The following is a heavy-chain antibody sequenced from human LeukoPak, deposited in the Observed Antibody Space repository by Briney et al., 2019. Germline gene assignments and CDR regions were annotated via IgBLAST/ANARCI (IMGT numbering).Heavy chain of an antibody. Sequence: SETLSLTCTVSGYSISSGYYWGWIRQPPGKGREWIGSMYDSVSTYYNPSLKSRVTISVDTSKNQFSLKLSSVTAADTAVYYCARQKRRRGIYDILTGYPHTQFNDAFDIWGQGTMVTVSS. CDR2: MYDSVST. CDR1: GYSISSGYY. J-gene: IGHJ3*02. D-gene: IGHD3-9*01. V-gene: IGHV4-38-2*02. CDR3: ARQKRRRGIYDILTGYPHTQFNDAFDI.